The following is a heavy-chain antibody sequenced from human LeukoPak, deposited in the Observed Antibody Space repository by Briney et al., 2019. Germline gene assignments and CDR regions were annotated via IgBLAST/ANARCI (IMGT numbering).Heavy chain of an antibody. D-gene: IGHD2-2*01. Sequence: PGGSLRLSCAASGFTFSSYSMNWVRQAPRKGLEWVSSISSSSSYIYYADSVKGRFTISRDNAKNSLYLQMNSLRAEDTAVYYCARDFWPDVVPAALADYWGQGTLVTVSS. V-gene: IGHV3-21*01. J-gene: IGHJ4*02. CDR2: ISSSSSYI. CDR1: GFTFSSYS. CDR3: ARDFWPDVVPAALADY.